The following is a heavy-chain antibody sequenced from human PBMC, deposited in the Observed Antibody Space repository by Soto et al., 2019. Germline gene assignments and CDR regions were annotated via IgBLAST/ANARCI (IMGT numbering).Heavy chain of an antibody. CDR3: ARAIKGIAAAGPLDY. CDR1: GYTFTSYG. V-gene: IGHV1-18*01. D-gene: IGHD6-25*01. CDR2: ISAYNGNT. Sequence: ASVKVSCKASGYTFTSYGISWVRQAPGQGLEWMGWISAYNGNTNYAQKLQGRVTMTTDTSTSTAYMELRSLRSDDTAVYYCARAIKGIAAAGPLDYWGQGILVTVS. J-gene: IGHJ4*02.